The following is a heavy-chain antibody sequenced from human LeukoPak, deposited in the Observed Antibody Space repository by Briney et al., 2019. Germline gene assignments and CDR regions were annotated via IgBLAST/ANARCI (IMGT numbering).Heavy chain of an antibody. Sequence: GGSLRLSCAASGFTFSSYGMHWVRQAPGKGLGWVAVIWYDGSNKYYADSVKGRFTISRDNSKNTLYLQMNSLRAEDTAVYYCARALYSSSFPSYYMDVWGKGTTVTVSS. CDR2: IWYDGSNK. CDR1: GFTFSSYG. CDR3: ARALYSSSFPSYYMDV. V-gene: IGHV3-33*01. D-gene: IGHD6-13*01. J-gene: IGHJ6*03.